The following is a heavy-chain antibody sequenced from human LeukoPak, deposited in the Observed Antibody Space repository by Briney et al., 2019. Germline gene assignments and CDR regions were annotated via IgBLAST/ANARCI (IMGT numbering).Heavy chain of an antibody. V-gene: IGHV4-39*01. CDR3: ARHLGGSYYSPFDY. Sequence: SETLSLACAVSGGSISSNTYYWGWIRQPPGKGLEWIGSFDYSGSTYYNPSLQSRVTIFEDTPKNQFSLKLTSVTAADTAVYYCARHLGGSYYSPFDYWGRGTLVTVSS. CDR2: FDYSGST. J-gene: IGHJ4*02. CDR1: GGSISSNTYY. D-gene: IGHD2-15*01.